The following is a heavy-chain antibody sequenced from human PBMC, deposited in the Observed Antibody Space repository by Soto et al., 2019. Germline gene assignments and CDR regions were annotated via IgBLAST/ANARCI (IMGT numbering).Heavy chain of an antibody. CDR2: ISYDGSNK. D-gene: IGHD3-22*01. CDR3: EKDETYYYDSSGYYGPFDY. J-gene: IGHJ4*02. Sequence: GGSLRLSCAASGFTFSSYGIHWVRQAPGKGLEWVALISYDGSNKYYADSVKGRFTISRDNSKNTLYLQMNSLRAEDTAMYYCEKDETYYYDSSGYYGPFDYWGQGTLVTVSS. V-gene: IGHV3-30*18. CDR1: GFTFSSYG.